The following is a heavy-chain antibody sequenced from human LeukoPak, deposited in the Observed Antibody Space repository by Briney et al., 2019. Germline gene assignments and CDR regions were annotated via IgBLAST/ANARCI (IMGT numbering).Heavy chain of an antibody. Sequence: SETLSLTCTVSGGSISNYYWNWIRQPPGKGLEWIGYIYYTGNTNYNPSLKSRVTISVDTSKNQFSLKLSSVTAADTAVYYCARGGITGTTRHYYMDVWGKGTTVTVSS. CDR2: IYYTGNT. D-gene: IGHD1-20*01. V-gene: IGHV4-59*01. CDR3: ARGGITGTTRHYYMDV. J-gene: IGHJ6*03. CDR1: GGSISNYY.